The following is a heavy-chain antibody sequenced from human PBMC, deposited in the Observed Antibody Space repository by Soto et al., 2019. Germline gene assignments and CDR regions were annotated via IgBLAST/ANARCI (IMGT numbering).Heavy chain of an antibody. Sequence: QVQLQQWGAGLLKPSETLSLNCAVTGGSLSGYYWSWIRQPPGKGLEWIGEVKDGGHTNYSPSLRGRVTISSAPSNDQFSLRLHSVTAADTGVYYCARGQEGVVATHWDQGSLVTVSS. J-gene: IGHJ4*02. CDR3: ARGQEGVVATH. V-gene: IGHV4-34*01. D-gene: IGHD5-12*01. CDR1: GGSLSGYY. CDR2: VKDGGHT.